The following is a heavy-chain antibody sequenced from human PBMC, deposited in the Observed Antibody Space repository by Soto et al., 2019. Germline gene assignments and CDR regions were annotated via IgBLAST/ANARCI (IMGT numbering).Heavy chain of an antibody. Sequence: AAVKVSCKASRYTFTGYYMHWVRQAPGQGLEWMGWINPNSGGTNYAQKFQGRVTMTRDTSISTAYMELSRLRSDDTAVYYCATEGGYDSSGYHSDYWGQGTLVTVSS. CDR3: ATEGGYDSSGYHSDY. CDR1: RYTFTGYY. D-gene: IGHD3-22*01. J-gene: IGHJ4*02. V-gene: IGHV1-2*02. CDR2: INPNSGGT.